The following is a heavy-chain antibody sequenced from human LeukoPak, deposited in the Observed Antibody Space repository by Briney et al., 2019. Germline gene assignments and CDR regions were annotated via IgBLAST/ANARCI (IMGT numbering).Heavy chain of an antibody. CDR1: GGTFSSYA. CDR2: IIPIFGTA. D-gene: IGHD3-9*01. CDR3: ASRILTGYYKYYGMDV. J-gene: IGHJ6*02. Sequence: SVKVSCKASGGTFSSYAISWVRQAPGQGLEWMGRIIPIFGTANYAQKFQGRVTITADESTSTAYMELSSLRSEDTAVYYCASRILTGYYKYYGMDVWGQGTTVTVSS. V-gene: IGHV1-69*13.